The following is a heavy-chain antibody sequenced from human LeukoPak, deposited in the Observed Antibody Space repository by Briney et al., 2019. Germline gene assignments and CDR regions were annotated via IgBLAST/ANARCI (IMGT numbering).Heavy chain of an antibody. CDR1: GFIVSNNY. CDR2: IYSGGST. CDR3: ARSPHYDSSGYYYHFDY. Sequence: GGSLRLSCAASGFIVSNNYMIWVRQAPGQGLEWVSVIYSGGSTDYADSVKGRFTISRDNSKNTVYLQMNSLRAEDTAVYFCARSPHYDSSGYYYHFDYWGQGTLVTVSS. J-gene: IGHJ4*02. V-gene: IGHV3-53*01. D-gene: IGHD3-22*01.